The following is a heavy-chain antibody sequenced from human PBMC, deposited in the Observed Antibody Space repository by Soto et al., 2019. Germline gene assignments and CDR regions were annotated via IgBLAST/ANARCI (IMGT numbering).Heavy chain of an antibody. Sequence: QLQLQESGSGLVKPSQTLSLTCAVSGGSISSGGYSCSWIRQPPGKGLEWIGYIYHSGSTYYNPSLRSRVTRSVDRSKNQFSLKLSSVTAADTAVYYCAAGGGLPRYYWGQGTLVTVSS. CDR2: IYHSGST. J-gene: IGHJ4*02. V-gene: IGHV4-30-2*01. CDR3: AAGGGLPRYY. D-gene: IGHD5-12*01. CDR1: GGSISSGGYS.